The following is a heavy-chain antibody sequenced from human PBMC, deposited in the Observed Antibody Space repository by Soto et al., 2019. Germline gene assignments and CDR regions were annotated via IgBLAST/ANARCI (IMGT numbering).Heavy chain of an antibody. D-gene: IGHD3-22*01. CDR1: GDSISSPHYY. CDR2: IYYTGNN. J-gene: IGHJ4*02. V-gene: IGHV4-30-4*01. Sequence: QVHLQESGPGLVKPSQTLSLSCTVSGDSISSPHYYWTWIRQPPGKGLEWVGYIYYTGNNFYNPALTCRVAMSVDPSTNQFSLKLSSVTDADTAVYFCAREPKQNYDSSPWNGGFDSWGPGTLVTVSS. CDR3: AREPKQNYDSSPWNGGFDS.